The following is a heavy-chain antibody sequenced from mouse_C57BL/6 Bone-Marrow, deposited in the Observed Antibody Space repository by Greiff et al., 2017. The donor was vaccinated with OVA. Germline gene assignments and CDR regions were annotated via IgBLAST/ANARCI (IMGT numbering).Heavy chain of an antibody. Sequence: DVKLVESGGGLVQPGGSMKLSCAASGFTFSDAWMDWVRQSPEKGLEWVAEIRNKANNHATYYAESVKGRFTISRDDSKSSVYLQMNSLRAEDTGIYYCTRPIYYGNDTGFAYWGQGTLVTVSA. D-gene: IGHD2-2*01. J-gene: IGHJ3*01. CDR3: TRPIYYGNDTGFAY. CDR2: IRNKANNHAT. CDR1: GFTFSDAW. V-gene: IGHV6-6*01.